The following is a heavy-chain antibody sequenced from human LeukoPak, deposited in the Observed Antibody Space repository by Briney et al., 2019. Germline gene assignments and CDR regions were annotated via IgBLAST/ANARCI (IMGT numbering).Heavy chain of an antibody. Sequence: GGSLRLSCAASGFTFSSYEMNWVRQAPGKGLEWVSYISSSGSTIYYADSVKGRFTISRDNAKNSLYLQMNSLRAEDTAVYYLAELCITMIGGVWGKGTTVTISS. CDR3: AELCITMIGGV. CDR2: ISSSGSTI. CDR1: GFTFSSYE. J-gene: IGHJ6*04. D-gene: IGHD3-10*02. V-gene: IGHV3-48*03.